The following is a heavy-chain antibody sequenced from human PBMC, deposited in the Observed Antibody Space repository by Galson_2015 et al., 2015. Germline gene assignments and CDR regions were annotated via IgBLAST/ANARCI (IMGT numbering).Heavy chain of an antibody. Sequence: FLRLSCAASGFTFSAYSMNWVRQAPGKGLEWVSYISGSGNYIYYADPVKGRFTISRDNAKNSLYLQMNRLRAEDTAVYYCARVIGESHYMDAWGKGTTVTVSS. CDR3: ARVIGESHYMDA. V-gene: IGHV3-21*01. CDR2: ISGSGNYI. J-gene: IGHJ6*03. CDR1: GFTFSAYS. D-gene: IGHD3-10*01.